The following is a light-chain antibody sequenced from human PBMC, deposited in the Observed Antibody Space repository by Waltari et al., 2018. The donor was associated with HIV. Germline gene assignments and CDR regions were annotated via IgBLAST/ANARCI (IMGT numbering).Light chain of an antibody. CDR3: TSYTVRRALI. Sequence: HSALTQPASISASPGQSVTISCTGINRDLHVYHSVSWHQHLPTTAPQLIIFGVIVRPSGISPLFSGSKSGNTASLTISGLQTDDEGDYYCTSYTVRRALIFGGGTKLTVL. V-gene: IGLV2-14*01. CDR2: GVI. CDR1: NRDLHVYHS. J-gene: IGLJ2*01.